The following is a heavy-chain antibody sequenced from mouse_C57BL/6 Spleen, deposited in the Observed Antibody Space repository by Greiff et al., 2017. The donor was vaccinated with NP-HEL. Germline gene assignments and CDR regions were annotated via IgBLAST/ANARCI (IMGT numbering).Heavy chain of an antibody. D-gene: IGHD1-1*01. J-gene: IGHJ2*01. V-gene: IGHV1-26*01. Sequence: EVQLQQSGPELVKPGASVKISCKASGYTFTDYYMNWVKQSHGKCLEWIGDINPNNGGTSYNQKFKGKATLTVDKSSSTAYMELRSLTSEDSAVYYCARLGYGSFFDYWGQGTTLTVSS. CDR2: INPNNGGT. CDR1: GYTFTDYY. CDR3: ARLGYGSFFDY.